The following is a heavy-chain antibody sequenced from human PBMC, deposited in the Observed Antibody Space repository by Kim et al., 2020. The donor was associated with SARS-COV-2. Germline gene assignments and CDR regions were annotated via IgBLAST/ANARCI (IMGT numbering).Heavy chain of an antibody. D-gene: IGHD3-10*01. J-gene: IGHJ6*02. CDR3: ARTYYFGSGGYYKPYYYYYGMDV. V-gene: IGHV4-59*01. CDR1: GGSISSYY. CDR2: IYYSGST. Sequence: SETLSLTCTVSGGSISSYYWSWIRQPPGKGLEWIGYIYYSGSTNYNPSLKSRVTISVDTSKNQFSLKLSSVTAADTAMYFCARTYYFGSGGYYKPYYYYYGMDVWGQGTTVTVSS.